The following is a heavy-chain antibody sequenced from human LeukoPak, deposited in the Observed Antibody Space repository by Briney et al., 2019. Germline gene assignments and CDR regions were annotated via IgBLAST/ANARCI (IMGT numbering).Heavy chain of an antibody. D-gene: IGHD3-3*01. CDR2: IYYSGST. V-gene: IGHV4-39*01. CDR3: ARQRRFPYYFDY. J-gene: IGHJ4*02. CDR1: GGSISSSSYY. Sequence: SETLSLTCTVSGGSISSSSYYWGWIRQPPGKGLEWIGGIYYSGSTYYNPSLKSRVTISVDTSKNQFSLKLSSVTAADTAVYYCARQRRFPYYFDYWGQGTLVTVSS.